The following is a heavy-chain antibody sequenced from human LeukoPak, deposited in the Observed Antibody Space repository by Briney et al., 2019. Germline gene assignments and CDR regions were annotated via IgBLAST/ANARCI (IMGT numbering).Heavy chain of an antibody. V-gene: IGHV4-39*01. CDR1: GGSISSSSYY. D-gene: IGHD5-24*01. CDR2: IYYSGST. J-gene: IGHJ4*02. CDR3: ARADTRDGYNNFDY. Sequence: SETLSLTCTVSGGSISSSSYYWGWIRQPPGKGLEWIGSIYYSGSTYYNPSLKSRVTISVDTSKNQFSLKLSSVTAADTAVYYCARADTRDGYNNFDYWGQGTLVTVSS.